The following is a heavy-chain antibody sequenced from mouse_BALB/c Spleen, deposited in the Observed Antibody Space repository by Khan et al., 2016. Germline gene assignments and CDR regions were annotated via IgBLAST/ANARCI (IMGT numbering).Heavy chain of an antibody. D-gene: IGHD2-1*01. V-gene: IGHV1-9*01. Sequence: QVQLQQSGAELMKPGASVKISCKATGYKFSNYWIEWVKQRPGHGLEWIGEMLPGSSVIKYNEKFKGKATFTADTSSTTAYMQLSSLTSEDSAVYYCASYGNCEDYPMDSWGQGTSVTVSS. J-gene: IGHJ4*01. CDR2: MLPGSSVI. CDR3: ASYGNCEDYPMDS. CDR1: GYKFSNYW.